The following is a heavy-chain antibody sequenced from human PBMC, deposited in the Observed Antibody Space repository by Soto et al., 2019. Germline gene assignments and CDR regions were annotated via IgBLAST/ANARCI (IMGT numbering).Heavy chain of an antibody. CDR2: MYHGGRT. D-gene: IGHD2-8*01. J-gene: IGHJ4*02. V-gene: IGHV4-59*02. CDR1: GDSVTNYF. Sequence: TSETLSLTCTVSGDSVTNYFWSWMRQPPGKGLEWIGHMYHGGRTNYSPSLKSRVTMSLDSSKNQFSLNLSSVTAADTAAYFCARDPGYCTNGVCPIFNFWGQGVLVTVSS. CDR3: ARDPGYCTNGVCPIFNF.